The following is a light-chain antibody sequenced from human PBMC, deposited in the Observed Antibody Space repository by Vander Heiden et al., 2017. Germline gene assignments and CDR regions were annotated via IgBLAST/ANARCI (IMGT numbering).Light chain of an antibody. CDR1: QDISNA. Sequence: AIQLTQSPPSQSASVGDRVTIACRASQDISNALAWYQQKPGEAPKLLIYDGSSLESGVPSRFSGSGSGTDFTLTISSLQPEDFATYYCQQFKVYPLTFGGGTKVEIK. V-gene: IGKV1-13*02. J-gene: IGKJ4*01. CDR2: DGS. CDR3: QQFKVYPLT.